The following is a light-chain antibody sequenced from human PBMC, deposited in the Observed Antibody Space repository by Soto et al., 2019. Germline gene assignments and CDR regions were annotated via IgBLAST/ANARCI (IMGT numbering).Light chain of an antibody. J-gene: IGKJ1*01. CDR1: QSISNL. CDR3: QQYNSYPPWT. Sequence: DIQMTQSPSTLSTSVGDRVTITCRASQSISNLLAWYQQKPGKAPKLLIYDASSLFSGVPSRFSGSGSGTEFTLTISSLQPDDFATYYCQQYNSYPPWTFGQGTKVDIK. CDR2: DAS. V-gene: IGKV1-5*01.